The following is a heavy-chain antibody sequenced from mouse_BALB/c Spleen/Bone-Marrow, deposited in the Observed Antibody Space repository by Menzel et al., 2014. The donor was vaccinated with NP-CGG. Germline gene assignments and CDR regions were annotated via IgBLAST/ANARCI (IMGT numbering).Heavy chain of an antibody. J-gene: IGHJ2*01. V-gene: IGHV5-17*02. D-gene: IGHD1-1*01. CDR2: ISSGSSTI. CDR1: GFTFSSFA. Sequence: EVMLVESGGGLVQPGGSRKLSCAASGFTFSSFAMYWVRQAPEKGLEWVAYISSGSSTIYYADTVMGRFTISRDNPKNTLFLQMTSLRSEDTAMYYCARSGSSSGYFDYWGQGTTLTVSS. CDR3: ARSGSSSGYFDY.